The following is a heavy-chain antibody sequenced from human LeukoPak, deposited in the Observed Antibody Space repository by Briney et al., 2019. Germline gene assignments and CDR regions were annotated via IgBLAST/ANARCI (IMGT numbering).Heavy chain of an antibody. J-gene: IGHJ5*02. Sequence: ASVKVSCKASGYTFTSYGISWVRQAPGQGLEWMGWISAYNGNTNYAQKLQGRVTMTTDTSTSTAYMELRSLRSDDTAVYYCARDYPKAYSSGWYTDWFDPWGQGTLVTVSS. CDR1: GYTFTSYG. CDR3: ARDYPKAYSSGWYTDWFDP. V-gene: IGHV1-18*01. CDR2: ISAYNGNT. D-gene: IGHD6-19*01.